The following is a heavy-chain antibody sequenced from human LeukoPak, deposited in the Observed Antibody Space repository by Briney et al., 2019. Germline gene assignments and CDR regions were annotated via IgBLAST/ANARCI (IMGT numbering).Heavy chain of an antibody. CDR3: ARAYCVGDCTVLHIYFDN. CDR1: DGSISSSSYY. J-gene: IGHJ4*02. CDR2: IYYSGST. D-gene: IGHD2-21*02. Sequence: SETLSLTCTVSDGSISSSSYYWGWIRQPPGKGLEWIGYIYYSGSTNYNPSLKSRVTISVDTSKNQFSLKLSSVTAADTAVYYCARAYCVGDCTVLHIYFDNWGQGTLVTVSS. V-gene: IGHV4-61*05.